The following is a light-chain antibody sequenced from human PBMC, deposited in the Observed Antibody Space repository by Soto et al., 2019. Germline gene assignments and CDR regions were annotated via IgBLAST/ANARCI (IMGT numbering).Light chain of an antibody. CDR3: GAWDLSLNAGL. CDR2: DNN. CDR1: TSNIGDNY. V-gene: IGLV1-51*01. Sequence: QSVLTQPPSVSAAPGQKVTISCSGSTSNIGDNYVSWYQHLPGAAPKLLIYDNNKRPSGIPDRFSGSKSGTSATLGITGLQPGDEADYYCGAWDLSLNAGLFGGGTQLTVL. J-gene: IGLJ3*02.